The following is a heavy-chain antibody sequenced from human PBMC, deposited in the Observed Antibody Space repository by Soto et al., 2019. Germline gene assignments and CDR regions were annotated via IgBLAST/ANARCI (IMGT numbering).Heavy chain of an antibody. CDR3: ARSSGGYSYNGMDV. J-gene: IGHJ6*02. Sequence: QEQLVQSGAEVKQPGASVKVSCKASGYTFTGYYIHWVRQAPGQGLEWMGWINPKSRDTKYAQKFQGRVTVTRDTSISTAYMELSRLRADDTAVYYCARSSGGYSYNGMDVWGQGTTVTVSS. CDR2: INPKSRDT. CDR1: GYTFTGYY. V-gene: IGHV1-2*02. D-gene: IGHD1-26*01.